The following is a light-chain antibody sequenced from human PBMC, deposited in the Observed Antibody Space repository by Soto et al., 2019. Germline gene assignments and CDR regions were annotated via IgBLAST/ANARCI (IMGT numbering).Light chain of an antibody. CDR3: MQALETPYT. V-gene: IGKV2-28*01. CDR1: QSLLHSNGYNF. J-gene: IGKJ2*01. CDR2: LGS. Sequence: DIVMTQSPLSLPVTPGEPASISCRSSQSLLHSNGYNFLDGYVQKPGQSPHLLIYLGSDRASGVPERFSGSGAGTDFTLKISRVEAEDVGVYYCMQALETPYTFGQGTKLEIK.